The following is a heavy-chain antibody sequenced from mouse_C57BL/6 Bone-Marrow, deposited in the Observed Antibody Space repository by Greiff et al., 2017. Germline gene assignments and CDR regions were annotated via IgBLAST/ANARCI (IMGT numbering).Heavy chain of an antibody. D-gene: IGHD2-3*01. Sequence: QLQESGGGLVKPGGSLKLSCAASGFTFSSYAMSWVRQTPEKRLEWVATISDGGSYTYYPDNVKGRFTISRDNAKNNLYLQMSHLKSEDTAMYYCARGNGYYVAWFAYWGQGTLVTVSA. J-gene: IGHJ3*01. CDR1: GFTFSSYA. CDR3: ARGNGYYVAWFAY. V-gene: IGHV5-4*01. CDR2: ISDGGSYT.